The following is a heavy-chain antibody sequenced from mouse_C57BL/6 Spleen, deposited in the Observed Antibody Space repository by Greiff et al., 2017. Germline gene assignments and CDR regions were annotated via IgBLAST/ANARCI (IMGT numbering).Heavy chain of an antibody. CDR1: GFTFSDYG. CDR2: ISSGSSTI. J-gene: IGHJ3*01. V-gene: IGHV5-17*01. Sequence: EVQGVESGGGLVKPGGSLKLSCAVSGFTFSDYGMHWVRQAPEKGLEWVAYISSGSSTIYYADTVKGRFTISRDNAKNTLFLQMTGLRSEDTAMDYCARGSSYDGYYGAYWGQGTLVTVSA. CDR3: ARGSSYDGYYGAY. D-gene: IGHD2-3*01.